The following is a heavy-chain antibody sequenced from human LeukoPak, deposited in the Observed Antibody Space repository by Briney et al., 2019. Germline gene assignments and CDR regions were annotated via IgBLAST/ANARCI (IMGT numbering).Heavy chain of an antibody. CDR1: GFTFSSYG. J-gene: IGHJ6*04. D-gene: IGHD6-13*01. CDR2: ISYDGSNK. Sequence: GRSLRLSCAASGFTFSSYGMHWVRQAPGKGLEGVAVISYDGSNKYYADSVKGRFTISRDNSKNTLYLQMNSLRAEDTAVYYCAKGSWSGYGMDVWGKGITVTVSS. CDR3: AKGSWSGYGMDV. V-gene: IGHV3-30*18.